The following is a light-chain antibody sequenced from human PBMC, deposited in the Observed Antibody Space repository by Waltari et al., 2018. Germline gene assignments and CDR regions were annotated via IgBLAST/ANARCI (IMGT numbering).Light chain of an antibody. CDR1: HTVNPY. CDR3: QQGSGGPS. Sequence: IVLTQSPVTSWLSPGDSAPLSCRASHTVNPYLAWYQQKPGQAPRLLIYDASTRAPGVPVRISGSGSGTEFTLTISSVEQEDSAVYCWQQGSGGPSFGGGTKVEI. J-gene: IGKJ4*01. CDR2: DAS. V-gene: IGKV3-11*01.